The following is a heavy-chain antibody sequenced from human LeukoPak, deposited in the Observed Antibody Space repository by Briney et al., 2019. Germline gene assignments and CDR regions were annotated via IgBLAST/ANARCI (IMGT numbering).Heavy chain of an antibody. CDR1: SDSISSHY. Sequence: SETLSLTCTVSSDSISSHYWGWIRQPAGKGLEWIGRIYTNGRTNYNPSLKSRVTISVDTSKNQFSLKLSSVTAADTAVYYCAREVYCSSTSCYVDAFDIWGQGTMVTVSS. J-gene: IGHJ3*02. CDR3: AREVYCSSTSCYVDAFDI. CDR2: IYTNGRT. V-gene: IGHV4-4*07. D-gene: IGHD2-2*01.